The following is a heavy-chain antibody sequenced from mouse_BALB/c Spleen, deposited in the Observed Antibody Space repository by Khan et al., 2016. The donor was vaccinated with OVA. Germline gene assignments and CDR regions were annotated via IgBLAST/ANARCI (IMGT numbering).Heavy chain of an antibody. CDR1: GFSLSNYG. J-gene: IGHJ3*01. D-gene: IGHD2-4*01. CDR2: IWTGGIT. Sequence: VQLKESGPGLVAPSQSLSITCTVSGFSLSNYGVHWVRQPPGKGLEWLGVIWTGGITNYNSALMHRLSISKDNSKSPVFLKMNRLQTDDTAIYYCAGSYDYDVGGFAYWGQGTLVTVSA. V-gene: IGHV2-9*02. CDR3: AGSYDYDVGGFAY.